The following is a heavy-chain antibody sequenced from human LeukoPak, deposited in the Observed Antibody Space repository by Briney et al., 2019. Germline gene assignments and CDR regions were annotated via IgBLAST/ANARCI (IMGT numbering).Heavy chain of an antibody. V-gene: IGHV4-59*01. D-gene: IGHD3-22*01. CDR3: ARAGYYDSSGYYLDAFDI. CDR1: GGSISSYY. J-gene: IGHJ3*02. CDR2: IYYSGNT. Sequence: SETLSLTCTVSGGSISSYYWSWIRQPPGKGLEWIGYIYYSGNTNHNTSLKSRVTISVDTSKNQFSLKLSSVTAADTAVYYCARAGYYDSSGYYLDAFDIWGQGTMVTVSS.